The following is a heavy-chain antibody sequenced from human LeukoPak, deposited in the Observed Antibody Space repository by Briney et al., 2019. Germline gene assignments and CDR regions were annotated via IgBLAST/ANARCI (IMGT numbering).Heavy chain of an antibody. CDR1: GYIVISGYD. J-gene: IGHJ4*02. D-gene: IGHD4-11*01. CDR2: IYNTGST. CDR3: ASRTTVTNALSFDY. Sequence: SETLSLTCGVSGYIVISGYDWGWIRQPPGKGLEWIGNIYNTGSTYYNPSLKSRVTITVDTSNNQFSLKLSSVTSADTAVYYCASRTTVTNALSFDYWGQGSLVIVSS. V-gene: IGHV4-38-2*01.